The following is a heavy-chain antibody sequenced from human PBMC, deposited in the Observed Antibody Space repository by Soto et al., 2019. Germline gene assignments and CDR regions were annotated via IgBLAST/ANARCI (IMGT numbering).Heavy chain of an antibody. J-gene: IGHJ6*02. D-gene: IGHD6-13*01. CDR1: GFTFCSYV. CDR3: AKVLAAAGTNYYYYGIDV. Sequence: GSLRLSCADSGFTFCSYVMSWVRQAPGKGLVWDSAISGSGGSTYYADSVKGRFTISRDNSKNKLYLQMKSLRAEDTAVYYCAKVLAAAGTNYYYYGIDVCGQGTTVTVSS. V-gene: IGHV3-23*01. CDR2: ISGSGGST.